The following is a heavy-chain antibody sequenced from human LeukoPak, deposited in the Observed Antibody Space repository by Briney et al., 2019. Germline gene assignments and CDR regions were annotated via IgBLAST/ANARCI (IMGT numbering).Heavy chain of an antibody. J-gene: IGHJ4*02. Sequence: PGGSLRLSCAASGFTFSSYAMSWVRQAPGKGLEWVSAISGSGGSTYYADSVKGRFTISRDNSKNTLYLQMNSLRAEDTAVYYCAKDLGSGLIAADPRGPIDYWGQGTLVTVSS. V-gene: IGHV3-23*01. CDR1: GFTFSSYA. CDR2: ISGSGGST. CDR3: AKDLGSGLIAADPRGPIDY. D-gene: IGHD6-13*01.